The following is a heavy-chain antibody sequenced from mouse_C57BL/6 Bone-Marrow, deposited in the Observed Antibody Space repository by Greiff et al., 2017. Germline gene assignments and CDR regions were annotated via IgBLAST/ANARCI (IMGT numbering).Heavy chain of an antibody. V-gene: IGHV1-78*01. D-gene: IGHD3-2*02. CDR3: AREADYYAMDY. CDR1: GYTFTDHT. Sequence: VKLQESDAELVKPGASVKISCKVSGYTFTDHTIHWMKQRPEQGLEWIGYIYPRDGSTKYNEKFKGKATLTADKSSSPAYMQLNSLTSEDSAVYFCAREADYYAMDYWGQGTSVTVSS. CDR2: IYPRDGST. J-gene: IGHJ4*01.